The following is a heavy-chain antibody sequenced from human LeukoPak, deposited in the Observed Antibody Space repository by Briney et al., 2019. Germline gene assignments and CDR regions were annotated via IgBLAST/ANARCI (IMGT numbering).Heavy chain of an antibody. D-gene: IGHD3-10*01. CDR3: ARGGGSGRGNWFDP. V-gene: IGHV4-4*02. CDR2: ISLRGRT. J-gene: IGHJ5*02. CDR1: GGSITSTNW. Sequence: SGTLSLTCGVSGGSITSTNWWSWVRQPPGQGLEWIGEISLRGRTNYNPSLKSRVTISVDTSKSQFSLKLSSATAADTAVSYCARGGGSGRGNWFDPRGQGSLAIVSS.